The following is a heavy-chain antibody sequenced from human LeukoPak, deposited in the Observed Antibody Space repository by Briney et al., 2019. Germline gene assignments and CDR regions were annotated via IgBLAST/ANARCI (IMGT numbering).Heavy chain of an antibody. CDR3: ARDEDEWLVLGPFDY. CDR2: ISYDGSNK. J-gene: IGHJ4*02. Sequence: GGCLRLSCAASGFTFSSYAMHWVRQAPGKGLEWVAVISYDGSNKYYADSVKGRFTISRDNSKNTLYLQMNSLRAEDTAVYYCARDEDEWLVLGPFDYWGQGTLVTVSS. CDR1: GFTFSSYA. V-gene: IGHV3-30*01. D-gene: IGHD6-19*01.